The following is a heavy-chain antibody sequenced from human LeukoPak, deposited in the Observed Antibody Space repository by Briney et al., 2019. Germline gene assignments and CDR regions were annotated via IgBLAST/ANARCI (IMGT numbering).Heavy chain of an antibody. CDR2: LYSDGNT. J-gene: IGHJ4*02. D-gene: IGHD1-14*01. V-gene: IGHV3-53*01. Sequence: PGGSLRLSCAGSGVTVITNDMTWVRPAPGKGLEWVSVLYSDGNTKYADSVQGRFTISRDNSKNTLYLEMNSLSPDDTAVYYCARGVEPLAANTLAYWGQGTLVTVSS. CDR1: GVTVITND. CDR3: ARGVEPLAANTLAY.